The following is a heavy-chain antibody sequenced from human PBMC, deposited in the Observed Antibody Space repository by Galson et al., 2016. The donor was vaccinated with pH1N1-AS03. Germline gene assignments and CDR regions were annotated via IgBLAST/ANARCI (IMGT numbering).Heavy chain of an antibody. CDR3: VKAKSTSTNEVVSPFDY. CDR2: LSGSGTPT. V-gene: IGHV3-23*01. J-gene: IGHJ4*02. D-gene: IGHD3-22*01. Sequence: SLRLSCAASGFTFKNYAMTWVRQAPGKGLEWVSGLSGSGTPTFYADSVKGRFTISRDNSKNTLYLQMNSLRAEDTAVYYCVKAKSTSTNEVVSPFDYWGQGTLVTVSS. CDR1: GFTFKNYA.